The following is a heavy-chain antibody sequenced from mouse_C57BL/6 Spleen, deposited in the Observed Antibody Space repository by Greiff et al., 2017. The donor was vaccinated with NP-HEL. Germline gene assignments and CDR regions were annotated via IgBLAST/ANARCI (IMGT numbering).Heavy chain of an antibody. D-gene: IGHD1-1*01. J-gene: IGHJ2*01. Sequence: QVQLQQPGAELVMPGASVKLSCKASGYTFTSYWMHWVKQRPGQGLEWIGEIDPSDSYTNYNQKFKGKSTLTVAKSSSTAYMQLSSLTSEDSAVYYCARYYYGSSYFDYWGQGTTLTVSS. CDR2: IDPSDSYT. CDR3: ARYYYGSSYFDY. V-gene: IGHV1-69*01. CDR1: GYTFTSYW.